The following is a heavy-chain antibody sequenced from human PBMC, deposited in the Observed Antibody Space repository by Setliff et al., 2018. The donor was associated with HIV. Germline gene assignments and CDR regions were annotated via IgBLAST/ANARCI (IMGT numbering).Heavy chain of an antibody. CDR1: GYTFTSYD. D-gene: IGHD3-3*01. CDR2: MNPNNGNT. Sequence: ASVKVSCKASGYTFTSYDINWVRQATGQGLEWMGWMNPNNGNTGYAQKFQGRVTMTRNTSISTAYMELSSLRSEDTAVYYCAREGNFWRVFDPWGQGTLVTAPQ. CDR3: AREGNFWRVFDP. J-gene: IGHJ5*02. V-gene: IGHV1-8*02.